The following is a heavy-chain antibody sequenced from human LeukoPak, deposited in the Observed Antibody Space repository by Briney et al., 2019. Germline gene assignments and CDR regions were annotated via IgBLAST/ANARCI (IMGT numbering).Heavy chain of an antibody. CDR2: IRQDGSQK. V-gene: IGHV3-7*01. J-gene: IGHJ4*02. D-gene: IGHD1-1*01. CDR1: GFTFSSYW. CDR3: ARTRAGIQAGFDY. Sequence: GGSLRLSCAASGFTFSSYWMSWVRQAPGKGLEWVATIRQDGSQKYYVDSVKGRFTISRDNAKNSLYLQMNSLRAEDTAVYYCARTRAGIQAGFDYWGQGTLVTVSS.